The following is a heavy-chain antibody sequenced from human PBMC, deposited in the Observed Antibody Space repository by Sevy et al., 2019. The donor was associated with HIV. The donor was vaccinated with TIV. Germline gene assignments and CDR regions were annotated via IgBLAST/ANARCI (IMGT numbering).Heavy chain of an antibody. CDR3: ARGSGSKTWFDP. CDR1: GGTFSSYA. V-gene: IGHV1-69*01. CDR2: IIPIFGTA. Sequence: TVSCKTSGGTFSSYAISWVRQAPGQGLEWMGGIIPIFGTANYAQKFEGRVTITADESTSTAYMDLSSLKSEDTAVYYCARGSGSKTWFDPWGQGTLVTVSS. J-gene: IGHJ5*02. D-gene: IGHD5-12*01.